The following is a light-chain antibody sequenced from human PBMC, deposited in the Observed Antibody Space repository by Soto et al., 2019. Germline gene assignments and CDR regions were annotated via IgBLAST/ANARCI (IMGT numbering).Light chain of an antibody. Sequence: EIVLTQSPATLSLSPGERATLSCRASQSVRSYLAWYQQKHGQAPRLLIYDASNRATGIPARFSGGGSGTDFTLTISSLEPEDFAVYYCQQRSNGPPTFGQGTKLEIK. CDR2: DAS. V-gene: IGKV3-11*01. CDR1: QSVRSY. J-gene: IGKJ2*01. CDR3: QQRSNGPPT.